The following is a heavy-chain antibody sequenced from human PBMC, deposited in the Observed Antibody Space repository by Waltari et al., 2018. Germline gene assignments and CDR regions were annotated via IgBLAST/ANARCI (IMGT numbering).Heavy chain of an antibody. CDR2: FAPEDGYT. J-gene: IGHJ4*02. V-gene: IGHV1-24*01. CDR1: GYTLTELS. D-gene: IGHD5-12*01. Sequence: QVQLVQSGAEGKKPGASVKVSCKVSGYTLTELSMHWVRQAPGKGLEWVGGFAPEDGYTISAQNFQLRVTVAEDTSTDTVYMELSSLRSEDTAVYYCSTDLEGVDIGYWGQGPLVTVSS. CDR3: STDLEGVDIGY.